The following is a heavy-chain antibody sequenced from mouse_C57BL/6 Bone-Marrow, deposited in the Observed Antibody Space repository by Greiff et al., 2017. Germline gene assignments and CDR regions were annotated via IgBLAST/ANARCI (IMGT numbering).Heavy chain of an antibody. CDR2: INPGSGGT. Sequence: QVQLQQSGAELVRPGTSVKVSCKASGYAFTNYLIEWVKQRPGQGLEWIGVINPGSGGTNYNEKFKGKATLTADKSSRTAYLQLSSLTSEDSAVYFCARSATVVAPFAYWGQGTLVTVSA. V-gene: IGHV1-54*01. J-gene: IGHJ3*01. D-gene: IGHD1-1*01. CDR3: ARSATVVAPFAY. CDR1: GYAFTNYL.